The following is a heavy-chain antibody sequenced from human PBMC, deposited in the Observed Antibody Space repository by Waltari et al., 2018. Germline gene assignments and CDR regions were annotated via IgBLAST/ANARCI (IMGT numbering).Heavy chain of an antibody. CDR3: ARDEGGQYQGDFDY. CDR2: ISSRSTYI. V-gene: IGHV3-21*01. J-gene: IGHJ4*02. CDR1: GFISNTFA. Sequence: EVQLVESGGGLVTQGGSLRLSCAASGFISNTFAMTWVRQAPGKGLEWVSSISSRSTYIYYADSVKGRFTISRDNARSSLFLQMNSLRAEDTAVYYCARDEGGQYQGDFDYWGQGTLVSVSS. D-gene: IGHD3-16*01.